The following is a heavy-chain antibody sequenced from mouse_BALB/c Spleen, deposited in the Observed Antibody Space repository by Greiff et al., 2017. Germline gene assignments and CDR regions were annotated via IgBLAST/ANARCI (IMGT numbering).Heavy chain of an antibody. J-gene: IGHJ2*01. CDR2: ISNGGGST. CDR1: GFTFSSYT. D-gene: IGHD1-2*01. V-gene: IGHV5-12-2*01. Sequence: EVQGVESGGGLVQPGGSLKLSCAASGFTFSSYTMSWVRQTPEKRLEWVAYISNGGGSTYYPDTVKGRFTISRDNAKNTLYLQMSSLKSEDTAMYYCARVTTASYYFDYWGQGTTLTVSS. CDR3: ARVTTASYYFDY.